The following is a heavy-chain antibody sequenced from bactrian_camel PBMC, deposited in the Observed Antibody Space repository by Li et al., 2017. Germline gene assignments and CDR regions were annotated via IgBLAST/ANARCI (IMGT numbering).Heavy chain of an antibody. V-gene: IGHV3S1*01. CDR3: AASPRTYCDNRHFWGGGFGY. J-gene: IGHJ6*01. Sequence: HVQLVESGGGLVQPGGSLRLSCATSGITYSSTYCMAWFRQDPGKEREVVAAVFTGSGSTYYTDSVKGRFTISQANAKNTLYLQMNSLKPEDTAMYYCAASPRTYCDNRHFWGGGFGYWGHGTQVTVS. D-gene: IGHD5*01. CDR1: GITYSSTYC. CDR2: VFTGSGST.